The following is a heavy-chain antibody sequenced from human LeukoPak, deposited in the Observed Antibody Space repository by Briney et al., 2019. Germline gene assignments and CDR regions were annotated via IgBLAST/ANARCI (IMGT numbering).Heavy chain of an antibody. J-gene: IGHJ4*02. D-gene: IGHD3-9*01. V-gene: IGHV3-23*01. CDR1: GFTFSSYA. Sequence: GGPLRLSCAASGFTFSSYAMSWVRQAPGKGLEWVSAISGSGGSTYYADSVKGRFTISRDNSKNTLYLQMNSLRAEDTAVYYCAKDELRYFDLPDYWGQGTLVTVSS. CDR2: ISGSGGST. CDR3: AKDELRYFDLPDY.